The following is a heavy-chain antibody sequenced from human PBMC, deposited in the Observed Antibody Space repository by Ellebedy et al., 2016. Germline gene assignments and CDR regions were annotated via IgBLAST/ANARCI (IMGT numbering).Heavy chain of an antibody. CDR3: ASFSGSYRNLDY. CDR2: ISGSGTST. D-gene: IGHD1-26*01. V-gene: IGHV3-23*01. Sequence: GESLKISCAASGFTFSSYAMSWVRQASGKGLEWVSSISGSGTSTYYADSVKGRFTISRDNSKNTLYLQMNSLRAEDTAVYYCASFSGSYRNLDYWGQGTLVTVSS. CDR1: GFTFSSYA. J-gene: IGHJ4*02.